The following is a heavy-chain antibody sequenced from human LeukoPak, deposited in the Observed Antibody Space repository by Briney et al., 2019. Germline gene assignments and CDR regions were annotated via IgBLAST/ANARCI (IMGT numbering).Heavy chain of an antibody. D-gene: IGHD6-13*01. CDR1: GGFISSGGYS. CDR2: IYHSGST. V-gene: IGHV4-30-2*01. Sequence: SETLSLTCAVSGGFISSGGYSWSWIRQPPGKGLEWIGYIYHSGSTYYNPSLKSRVTISVDRSKNQFSLKLSSVTAADTAVYYCARGTGIAAADNFDYWGQGTLVTVSS. J-gene: IGHJ4*02. CDR3: ARGTGIAAADNFDY.